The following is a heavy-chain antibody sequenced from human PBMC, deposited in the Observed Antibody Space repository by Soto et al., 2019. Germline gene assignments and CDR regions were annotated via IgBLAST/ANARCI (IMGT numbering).Heavy chain of an antibody. CDR3: AKDFWSGYPSYYYGMDV. Sequence: PGGSLRLSCAASGFTFSDYYMSWIRQAPGKGLEWVSYISSSSSYTNYADSVKGRFTISRDNAKNSLYLQMNSLRAEDTAVYYCAKDFWSGYPSYYYGMDVCGQGTTVTVSS. J-gene: IGHJ6*02. CDR2: ISSSSSYT. V-gene: IGHV3-11*05. CDR1: GFTFSDYY. D-gene: IGHD3-3*01.